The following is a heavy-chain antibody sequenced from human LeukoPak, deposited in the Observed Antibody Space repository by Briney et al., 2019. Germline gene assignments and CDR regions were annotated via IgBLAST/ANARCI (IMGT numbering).Heavy chain of an antibody. CDR3: ARDYMIVSGGGFDP. CDR2: IIPILGIA. V-gene: IGHV1-69*04. CDR1: GGTFSSYA. D-gene: IGHD3-22*01. Sequence: SVKVSCKASGGTFSSYAISWVRQAPGQGLEWMGRIIPILGIANYAQKFQGRVTITADKSTSTAYMELGSLRSDDTAVYYCARDYMIVSGGGFDPWGQGTLVTVFS. J-gene: IGHJ5*02.